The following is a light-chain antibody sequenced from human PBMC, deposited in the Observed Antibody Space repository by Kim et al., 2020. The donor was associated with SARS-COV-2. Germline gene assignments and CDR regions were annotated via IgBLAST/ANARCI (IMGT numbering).Light chain of an antibody. CDR1: HSGRSRH. Sequence: GERTPPTCRARHSGRSRHFAWYQQKSGEAPRLLIYDASRRATGVPDRFSGSGSGTDFTLTISRLEPEDVAVYYCQQYDSSPYTFGQGTRMEIK. CDR3: QQYDSSPYT. J-gene: IGKJ2*01. CDR2: DAS. V-gene: IGKV3-20*01.